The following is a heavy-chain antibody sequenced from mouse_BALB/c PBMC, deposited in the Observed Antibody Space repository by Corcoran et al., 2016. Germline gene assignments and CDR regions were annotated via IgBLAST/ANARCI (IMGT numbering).Heavy chain of an antibody. CDR1: GYTFTDYV. CDR2: IYPGSGSP. V-gene: IGHV1-77*01. J-gene: IGHJ3*01. D-gene: IGHD2-14*01. Sequence: QVQLQQSGPELVKPGASVKMSCKASGYTFTDYVINWVKQRTGQGLEWIGEIYPGSGSPYYNEKFKGKATLTADKSSNTAYMQLSSLTSEDSAVYFCARGGYYRYDGFAYWGQGTLVTVSA. CDR3: ARGGYYRYDGFAY.